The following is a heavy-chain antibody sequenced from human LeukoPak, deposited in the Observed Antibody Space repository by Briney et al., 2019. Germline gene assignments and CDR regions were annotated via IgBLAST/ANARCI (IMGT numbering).Heavy chain of an antibody. CDR3: ARVPPMATRVYGMDV. Sequence: GGSLRLSCLGSEFTFSSYSMNWVRQAPGKGLEWVSYISSSSSYTNYADSVKGRFTISRDNAKNSLYLQMNSLRAEDTAVYYCARVPPMATRVYGMDVWGQGTTVTVSS. J-gene: IGHJ6*02. V-gene: IGHV3-21*05. CDR1: EFTFSSYS. D-gene: IGHD5-12*01. CDR2: ISSSSSYT.